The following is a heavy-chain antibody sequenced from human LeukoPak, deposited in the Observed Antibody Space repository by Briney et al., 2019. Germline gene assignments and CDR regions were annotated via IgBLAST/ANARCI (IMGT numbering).Heavy chain of an antibody. CDR2: IYYSGST. Sequence: SETLSLTCTVSGGSISSSSYYWGWIRQPPGKGLEWIGSIYYSGSTYYNPSLKSRVTISVDTSKNQFSLRLSSVTAADTAVYYCARPNVLGEDLVVAATGGDGFDPWGQGTLVTVSS. V-gene: IGHV4-39*01. J-gene: IGHJ5*02. CDR3: ARPNVLGEDLVVAATGGDGFDP. D-gene: IGHD2-15*01. CDR1: GGSISSSSYY.